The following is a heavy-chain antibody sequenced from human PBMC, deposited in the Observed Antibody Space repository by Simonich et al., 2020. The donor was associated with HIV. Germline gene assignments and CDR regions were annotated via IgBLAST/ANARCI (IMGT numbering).Heavy chain of an antibody. CDR1: GYTFTSYD. Sequence: QVQLVQSGAEVKKPGASVKVSCKASGYTFTSYDINWVRQATGQGLEWMGWMNPNSGNTGYAQKFQGRVTMTRNNSISTAYMELSSLRSEDTAVYYCASVRYGSGSYYSDYWGQGTLVTVSS. CDR3: ASVRYGSGSYYSDY. V-gene: IGHV1-8*01. CDR2: MNPNSGNT. J-gene: IGHJ4*02. D-gene: IGHD3-10*01.